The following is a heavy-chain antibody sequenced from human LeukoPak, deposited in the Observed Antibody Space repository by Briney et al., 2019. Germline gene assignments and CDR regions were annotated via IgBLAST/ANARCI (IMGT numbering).Heavy chain of an antibody. CDR1: GFTFSSDW. CDR2: INQDGGEK. V-gene: IGHV3-7*01. Sequence: GGSLRLSCAASGFTFSSDWMSWVRQAPGKGLQWVASINQDGGEKHYVDSVKGRFTISRDNAKNSLYLQMNSLRAEDTAVYYCARDRERSGYYYWGQGTLVTVSS. J-gene: IGHJ4*02. CDR3: ARDRERSGYYY. D-gene: IGHD3-22*01.